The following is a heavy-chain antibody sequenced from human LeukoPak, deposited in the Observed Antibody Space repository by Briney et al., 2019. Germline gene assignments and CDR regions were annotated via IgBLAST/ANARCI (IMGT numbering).Heavy chain of an antibody. Sequence: ASVKVSCKASGYIFTGYYMHWVRQAPGQGLEWMGWISAYNGNTNYAQKLQGRVTMTTDTSTSTAYMELRSLRSDDTAVYYCARALQLWLPGYWGQGTLVTVSS. CDR3: ARALQLWLPGY. CDR2: ISAYNGNT. J-gene: IGHJ4*02. CDR1: GYIFTGYY. D-gene: IGHD5-18*01. V-gene: IGHV1-18*04.